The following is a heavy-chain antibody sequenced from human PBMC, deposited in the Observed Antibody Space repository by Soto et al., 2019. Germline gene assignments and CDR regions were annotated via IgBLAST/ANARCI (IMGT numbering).Heavy chain of an antibody. Sequence: GGSLRLSCAASGFTFNSYWMTWVRQAPGKGLEWVANINTDGSQKHSVDSVKGRFTFSRDNGKNSLYLQMSSLRVEDTAVYYCARVSRRNTFDVWGQGTMVTVSS. CDR1: GFTFNSYW. CDR3: ARVSRRNTFDV. CDR2: INTDGSQK. V-gene: IGHV3-7*01. J-gene: IGHJ3*01.